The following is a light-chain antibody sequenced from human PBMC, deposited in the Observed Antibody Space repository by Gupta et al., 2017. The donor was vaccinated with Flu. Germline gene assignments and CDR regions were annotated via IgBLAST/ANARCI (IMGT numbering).Light chain of an antibody. Sequence: DIQMTQSPSSLSASVGDRVTITCRASQSISRYLNWYQHKPGKAPKLLIYAASTLQSGVPSRFSGSGSGTDFTLTISSLLPEDFATYYCQQSDSTPKTFGQGTKVEIK. CDR2: AAS. V-gene: IGKV1-39*01. J-gene: IGKJ1*01. CDR1: QSISRY. CDR3: QQSDSTPKT.